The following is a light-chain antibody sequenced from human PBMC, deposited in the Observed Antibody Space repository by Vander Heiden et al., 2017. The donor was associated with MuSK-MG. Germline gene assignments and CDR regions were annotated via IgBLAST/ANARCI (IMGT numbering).Light chain of an antibody. Sequence: DIQMTQSPSSLSASEGDRVTITCRASQSIRSYLNWYQQKPGKAPKLLISAASSLQSGVSSRFSGSGSGTDFTLTISSLQPEDFATYYCQQSSSIPLTFGQGTKVEIK. V-gene: IGKV1-39*01. J-gene: IGKJ1*01. CDR1: QSIRSY. CDR3: QQSSSIPLT. CDR2: AAS.